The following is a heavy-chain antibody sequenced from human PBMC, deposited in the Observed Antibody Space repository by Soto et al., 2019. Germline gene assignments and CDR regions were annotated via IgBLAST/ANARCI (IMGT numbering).Heavy chain of an antibody. D-gene: IGHD2-21*01. V-gene: IGHV4-34*01. Sequence: QVQLQQWGAGLLKPSETLSLTCAVYGGSFSGYYWSWIRQPPGKGLEWIGEINHSGSTNYNPSLKSRVTISVDTAKNQFSLKLSSVTAADTAVYYCARVKKLPWYYYYGMDVWGQGTTFTVSS. CDR3: ARVKKLPWYYYYGMDV. J-gene: IGHJ6*02. CDR1: GGSFSGYY. CDR2: INHSGST.